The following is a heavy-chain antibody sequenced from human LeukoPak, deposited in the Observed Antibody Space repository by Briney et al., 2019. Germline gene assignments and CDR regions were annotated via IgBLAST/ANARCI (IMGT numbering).Heavy chain of an antibody. J-gene: IGHJ4*02. V-gene: IGHV1-18*01. CDR3: ATYAGSEVAFDN. CDR2: ISAYNGNT. D-gene: IGHD5-12*01. CDR1: GYTFTSYG. Sequence: ASVKVSCKASGYTFTSYGISWVRQGPGQGLEWMGWISAYNGNTNYAQKPQGRVTMTTDTSTSTAYMELRSLRGDDTAVYYCATYAGSEVAFDNWGQGTLVTVSS.